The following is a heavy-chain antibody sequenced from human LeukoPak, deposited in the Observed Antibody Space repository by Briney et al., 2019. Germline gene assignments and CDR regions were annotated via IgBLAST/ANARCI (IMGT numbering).Heavy chain of an antibody. D-gene: IGHD3-3*01. CDR2: INHSGST. CDR3: ARKYYDFWSGNGAFDI. V-gene: IGHV4-34*01. CDR1: GGSFSGYY. Sequence: SETLSLTCAVYGGSFSGYYWSWIRQPPGKGLEWIGEINHSGSTNYNPSLKSRVTISVDTSKNQFSLKLSSVTAADTAVYYCARKYYDFWSGNGAFDIWGQGTMVTVSS. J-gene: IGHJ3*02.